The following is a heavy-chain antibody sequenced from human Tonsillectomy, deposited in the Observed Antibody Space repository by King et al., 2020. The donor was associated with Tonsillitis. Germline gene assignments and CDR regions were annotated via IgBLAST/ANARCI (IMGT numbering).Heavy chain of an antibody. CDR2: ISFGFKRI. CDR1: GFTFRSYG. J-gene: IGHJ4*02. V-gene: IGHV3-48*04. D-gene: IGHD1-26*01. CDR3: VRDRAWDLNQ. Sequence: VQLVESGGGLIQPGDSLRLSCVASGFTFRSYGLHWVRQSPGKGLEWLSYISFGFKRIFYADSVKGRFTISRDDSKNSVYLQMNSLRAEDTAVYYCVRDRAWDLNQWGQGALGTV.